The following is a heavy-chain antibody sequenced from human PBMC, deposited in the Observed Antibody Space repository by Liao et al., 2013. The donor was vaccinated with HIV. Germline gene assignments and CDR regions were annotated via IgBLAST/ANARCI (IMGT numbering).Heavy chain of an antibody. CDR3: AGEGFSHDTFDI. D-gene: IGHD2-15*01. J-gene: IGHJ3*02. CDR1: GGSINSYY. V-gene: IGHV4-4*07. Sequence: QVQLQESGPGLVKPSETLSLTCTVSGGSINSYYWSWIRQPAGKGLEWIGRIYYSGSTNYNPSLRSRVTMSVDTSKNQFSLKVNSVTAADTAVYYCAGEGFSHDTFDIWGQGTMVTVSS. CDR2: IYYSGST.